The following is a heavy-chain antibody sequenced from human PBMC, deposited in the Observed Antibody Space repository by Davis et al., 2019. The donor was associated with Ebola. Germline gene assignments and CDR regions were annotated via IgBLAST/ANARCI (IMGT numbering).Heavy chain of an antibody. V-gene: IGHV3-73*01. CDR2: IRSKANSYAT. J-gene: IGHJ4*02. Sequence: GESLKISCAASGFTFSGSAMHWVRQASGKGLEWIGRIRSKANSYATAYAASIKGRFTIYRDDSKNTAYLQMNSLKTEDTAVYYCTSSIVVVPAATTVTTVLVDYWGQGTLVTVSS. D-gene: IGHD2-2*01. CDR1: GFTFSGSA. CDR3: TSSIVVVPAATTVTTVLVDY.